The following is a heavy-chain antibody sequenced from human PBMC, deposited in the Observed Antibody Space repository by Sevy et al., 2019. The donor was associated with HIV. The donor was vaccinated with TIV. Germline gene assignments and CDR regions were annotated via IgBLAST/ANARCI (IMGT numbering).Heavy chain of an antibody. CDR2: ISFGGADT. CDR3: AKDRVSGSYYTGDFDS. CDR1: GFTFATYA. D-gene: IGHD3-10*01. V-gene: IGHV3-23*01. J-gene: IGHJ4*02. Sequence: GGSLRLSCAASGFTFATYAMTWVRQAPGKGLEWVSVISFGGADTYYADSVKGRFTISRDNSKNTLYLQMNSLRAEDTAVFYCAKDRVSGSYYTGDFDSWGPGTLVTVSS.